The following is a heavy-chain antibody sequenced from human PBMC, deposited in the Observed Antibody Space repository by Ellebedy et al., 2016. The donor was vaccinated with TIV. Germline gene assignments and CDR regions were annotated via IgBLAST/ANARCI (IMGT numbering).Heavy chain of an antibody. D-gene: IGHD1-1*01. CDR1: GYTFTGYY. V-gene: IGHV1-2*02. Sequence: AASVKVSCKASGYTFTGYYMHWVRQAPGQGLEWMGWLNPNSGGTNYAQKFQGRVTMTRDTSISTAYMELSRLRSDDTAVYYCARSVQLERRYYYYGMDVWGQGTTVTVSS. J-gene: IGHJ6*02. CDR3: ARSVQLERRYYYYGMDV. CDR2: LNPNSGGT.